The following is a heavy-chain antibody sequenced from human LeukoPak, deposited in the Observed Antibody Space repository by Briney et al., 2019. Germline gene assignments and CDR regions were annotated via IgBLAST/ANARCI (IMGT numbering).Heavy chain of an antibody. CDR3: ARDLGYCSGGSCYFFDY. J-gene: IGHJ4*02. D-gene: IGHD2-15*01. Sequence: SETLSLTCAVYGGSFSGYYWNWIRQPPGKGLEWIGEINHSGSTNYNPSLKSRVTISVDTSKNQFSLKLSSVTAADTAVYYCARDLGYCSGGSCYFFDYWGQGTLVTVSS. CDR1: GGSFSGYY. CDR2: INHSGST. V-gene: IGHV4-34*01.